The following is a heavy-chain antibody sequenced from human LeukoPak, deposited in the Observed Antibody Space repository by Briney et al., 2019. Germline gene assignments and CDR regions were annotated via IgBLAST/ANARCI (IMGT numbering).Heavy chain of an antibody. J-gene: IGHJ6*03. D-gene: IGHD4-23*01. CDR2: IYTSGST. CDR3: AREIENDRLWELGYYYYMDV. Sequence: SQTLSLTCTVSGGSISSGSYYWSWIRQPAGKGLEWIGRIYTSGSTNYNPSLKSRVTISVGTSKNQFSLKLSSVTAADTAVYYCAREIENDRLWELGYYYYMDVWGKGTTVTVSS. V-gene: IGHV4-61*02. CDR1: GGSISSGSYY.